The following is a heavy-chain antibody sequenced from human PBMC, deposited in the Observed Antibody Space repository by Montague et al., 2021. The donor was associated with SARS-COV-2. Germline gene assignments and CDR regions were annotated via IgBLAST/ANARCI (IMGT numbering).Heavy chain of an antibody. CDR2: IYWDDDT. V-gene: IGHV2-5*02. CDR3: AHRRPLYYYDSSLSTFDY. J-gene: IGHJ4*02. Sequence: VKPTQTLTLTCTFPGFSLSTSGVGVGWIRQPPGKALEWLALIYWDDDTRYSPSLKSRLTITKDTSKNQVVLTMTNMDPVDTATYYCAHRRPLYYYDSSLSTFDYWGRGTLVTVSS. D-gene: IGHD3-22*01. CDR1: GFSLSTSGVG.